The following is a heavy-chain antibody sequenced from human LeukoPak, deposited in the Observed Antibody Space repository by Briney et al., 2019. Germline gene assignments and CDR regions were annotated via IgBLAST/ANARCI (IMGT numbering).Heavy chain of an antibody. Sequence: SETLSLTCTVSGGSINNGGYYWSWIRQHPGKGLEWIGYIYYSGSSYYNPSLRSRVTISVDTSKNHFSLKLSSVTAADTAVYYCARDRLLEWLLRHMDAFDIWGQGTMVTVSS. CDR1: GGSINNGGYY. J-gene: IGHJ3*02. CDR3: ARDRLLEWLLRHMDAFDI. V-gene: IGHV4-31*03. CDR2: IYYSGSS. D-gene: IGHD3-3*01.